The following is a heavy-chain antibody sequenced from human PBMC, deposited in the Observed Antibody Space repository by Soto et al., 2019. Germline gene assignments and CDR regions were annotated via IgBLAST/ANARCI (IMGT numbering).Heavy chain of an antibody. CDR3: ARSIVVVPAAIPYYYYYYMDV. V-gene: IGHV3-21*01. CDR1: GFTFSSYN. D-gene: IGHD2-2*01. J-gene: IGHJ6*03. CDR2: ISSSSSYI. Sequence: EVQLVESGGGLVKPGGSLRLSCAASGFTFSSYNMNWVRQAPGKGLEWVSSISSSSSYIYYADSVKGRFTISRDNAKNSLYLQMNSLRAEDTAVYYCARSIVVVPAAIPYYYYYYMDVWGKGTTVTVSS.